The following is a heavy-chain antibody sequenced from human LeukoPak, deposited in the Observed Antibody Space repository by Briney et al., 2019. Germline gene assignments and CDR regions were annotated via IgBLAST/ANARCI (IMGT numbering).Heavy chain of an antibody. CDR3: AIETGETGYSSSWYYFDY. V-gene: IGHV3-64*01. Sequence: GGSLRLSCAASGFTVSSNYMSWVRQAPGKGLEYVSAISSNGGSTYYANSVKGRFTISRDNSKNTLYLQMGSLRAEDMAVYYCAIETGETGYSSSWYYFDYWGQGTLVTVSS. D-gene: IGHD6-13*01. J-gene: IGHJ4*02. CDR2: ISSNGGST. CDR1: GFTVSSNY.